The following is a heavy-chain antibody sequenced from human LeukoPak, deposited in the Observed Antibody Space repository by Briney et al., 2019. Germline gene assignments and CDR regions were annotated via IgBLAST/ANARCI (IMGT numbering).Heavy chain of an antibody. Sequence: GGSLRLSCAASGFTFSSCAMSWVRQAPGKGLEWVSAISGSGGSTYYADSVKGRFTISRDNSKNTLYLQMNSLRAEDTAVYYCAKANIVVVTATQNPFDYWGQGTLVTVSS. J-gene: IGHJ4*02. CDR2: ISGSGGST. CDR1: GFTFSSCA. CDR3: AKANIVVVTATQNPFDY. V-gene: IGHV3-23*01. D-gene: IGHD2-21*02.